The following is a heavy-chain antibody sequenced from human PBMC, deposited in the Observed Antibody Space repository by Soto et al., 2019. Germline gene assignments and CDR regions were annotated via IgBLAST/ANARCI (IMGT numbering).Heavy chain of an antibody. CDR1: GFTFSDYY. J-gene: IGHJ4*02. V-gene: IGHV3-11*01. CDR2: ISSGAITI. CDR3: AGQYSSSSVEF. Sequence: QVQLVESXXXXVKPGGSLRLSCAASGFTFSDYYMNWIRQAPGKGLEWVSYISSGAITIYYADSVKGRFTISRDNAKNSLYLQMNSLRAEDTAVYYCAGQYSSSSVEFWGQGTLVTVSS. D-gene: IGHD6-6*01.